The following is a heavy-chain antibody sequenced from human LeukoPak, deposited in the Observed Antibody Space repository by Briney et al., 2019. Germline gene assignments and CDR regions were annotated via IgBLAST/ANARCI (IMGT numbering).Heavy chain of an antibody. Sequence: SETLSLTCAVYGGSFSGYYCSWIRQPPGKGLEWIGEINHSGSTNYNPSLKSRVTISVDTSKNQFSLKLSSVTAADTAVYYCASITIFGVVPTTTWFDPWGQGTLVTVSS. CDR1: GGSFSGYY. CDR3: ASITIFGVVPTTTWFDP. J-gene: IGHJ5*02. CDR2: INHSGST. D-gene: IGHD3-3*01. V-gene: IGHV4-34*01.